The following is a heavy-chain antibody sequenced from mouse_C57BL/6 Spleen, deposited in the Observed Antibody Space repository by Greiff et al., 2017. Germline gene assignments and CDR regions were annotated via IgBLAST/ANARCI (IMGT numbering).Heavy chain of an antibody. V-gene: IGHV5-12*01. D-gene: IGHD1-1*01. CDR3: ARHYYYGSSYWYFDV. J-gene: IGHJ1*03. Sequence: EVHLVESGGGLVQPGGSLKLSCAASGFTFSDYYMYWVRQTPEKRLEWVAYISNGGGSTYYPDTVKGRFTISSDNAKNTLYLQMSRLKSEDTAMYYCARHYYYGSSYWYFDVWGTGTTVTVSS. CDR1: GFTFSDYY. CDR2: ISNGGGST.